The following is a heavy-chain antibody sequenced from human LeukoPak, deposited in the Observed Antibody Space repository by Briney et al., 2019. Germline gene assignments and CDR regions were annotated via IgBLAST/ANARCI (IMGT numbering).Heavy chain of an antibody. J-gene: IGHJ4*02. Sequence: GGSLRLSCAASGFTFSSYSMNWVRQAPGKGLEWVSSISSSSSYIYYADSVKGRFTISRDNAKNSLYLQMNSLRAEDTAVYYCARVLYSNYVGVLDYWGQGTLVTVSS. V-gene: IGHV3-21*01. CDR1: GFTFSSYS. CDR3: ARVLYSNYVGVLDY. D-gene: IGHD4-11*01. CDR2: ISSSSSYI.